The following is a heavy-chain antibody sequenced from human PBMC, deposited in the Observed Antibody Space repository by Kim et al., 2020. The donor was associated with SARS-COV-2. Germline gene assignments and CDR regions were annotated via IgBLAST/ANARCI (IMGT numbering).Heavy chain of an antibody. Sequence: GGSLRLSCAASGFTFSSYGMHWVRQAPGKGLEWVAVISYDGSNKYYADSVKGRFTISRDNSKNTLYLQMNSLRAEDTAVYYCAKDPTPPKGYSYGPTNWFDPWGQGTLVTVSS. D-gene: IGHD5-18*01. CDR3: AKDPTPPKGYSYGPTNWFDP. J-gene: IGHJ5*02. V-gene: IGHV3-30*18. CDR1: GFTFSSYG. CDR2: ISYDGSNK.